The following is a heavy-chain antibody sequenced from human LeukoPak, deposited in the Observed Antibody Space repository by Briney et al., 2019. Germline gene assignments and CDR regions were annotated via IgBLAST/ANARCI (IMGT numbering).Heavy chain of an antibody. D-gene: IGHD2-21*02. J-gene: IGHJ3*02. V-gene: IGHV1-3*02. CDR3: ARDRDCGGDCENAFDI. CDR2: SNAGNGNT. Sequence: ASVKVSCKASGYTFTSYAMHWVRQAPGQRLEWMGWSNAGNGNTKYSQEFQGRVTITRDTSASIAYMELSSLRSEDMAVYYCARDRDCGGDCENAFDIWGQGTMVTVSS. CDR1: GYTFTSYA.